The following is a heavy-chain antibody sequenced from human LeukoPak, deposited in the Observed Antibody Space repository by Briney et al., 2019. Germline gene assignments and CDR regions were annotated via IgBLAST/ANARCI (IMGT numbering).Heavy chain of an antibody. Sequence: PETLSLTCAVSGGSISSSNWWSWVRQPPGKGLEWIGEIYHSGSTNYNPSLKSRVTISVDTSKNQFSLKLSSVTAADTAVYYCARRGGVRSVAGISGVYDYWGQGILVTVSS. CDR3: ARRGGVRSVAGISGVYDY. J-gene: IGHJ4*02. V-gene: IGHV4-4*03. CDR2: IYHSGST. D-gene: IGHD6-19*01. CDR1: GGSISSSNW.